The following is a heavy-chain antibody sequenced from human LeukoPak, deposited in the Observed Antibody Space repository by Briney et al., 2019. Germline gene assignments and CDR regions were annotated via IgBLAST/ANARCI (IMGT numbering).Heavy chain of an antibody. CDR1: GFTFSDYY. Sequence: GGSPRLSCAASGFTFSDYYMSWIRQAPGKGLEWVSYISSSGSTIYYADSVKGRFTISRDNAKNSLYLQMNSLRAEDTAVYYCARSTPRVGYYYYYMDVWGKGTTVTVSS. V-gene: IGHV3-11*04. J-gene: IGHJ6*03. CDR3: ARSTPRVGYYYYYMDV. D-gene: IGHD1-26*01. CDR2: ISSSGSTI.